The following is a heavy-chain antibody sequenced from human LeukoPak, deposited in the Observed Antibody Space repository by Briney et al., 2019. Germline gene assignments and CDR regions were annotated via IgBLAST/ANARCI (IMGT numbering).Heavy chain of an antibody. CDR3: ARDLVTTPDY. V-gene: IGHV3-30*03. J-gene: IGHJ4*02. CDR2: ISYDGSNK. D-gene: IGHD4-17*01. CDR1: GFTFSDYW. Sequence: GGSLRLSCAVSGFTFSDYWMTWVRQAPGRGLEWVAVISYDGSNKYYADSVKGRFTISRDNSKNTLYLQMNSLRAEDTAVYYCARDLVTTPDYWGQGTLVTVSS.